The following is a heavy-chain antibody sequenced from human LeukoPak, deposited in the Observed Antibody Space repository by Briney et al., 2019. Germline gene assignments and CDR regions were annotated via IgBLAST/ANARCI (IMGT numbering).Heavy chain of an antibody. Sequence: SETLSLTCTVSGGSISSGSYYWSWIRQPAGKGLEWIGRIYTSGSPNYNPSLKSRVPISIDKSKNRFSLNLTSVTAADTALYYCARGYCTGGNCYSFGYWGQGTLVTVSS. CDR3: ARGYCTGGNCYSFGY. CDR1: GGSISSGSYY. CDR2: IYTSGSP. V-gene: IGHV4-61*02. J-gene: IGHJ4*02. D-gene: IGHD2-15*01.